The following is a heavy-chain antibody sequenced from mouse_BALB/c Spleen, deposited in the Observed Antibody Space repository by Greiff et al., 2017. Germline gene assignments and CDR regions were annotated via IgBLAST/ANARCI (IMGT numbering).Heavy chain of an antibody. CDR1: GYSITSGYY. Sequence: EVQLQESGPGLVKPSQSLSLTCSVTGYSITSGYYWNWIRQFPGNKLEWMGYISYDGSNNYNPSLKNRISITRDTSKNQFFLKLNSVTTEDTATYYCARGEDGYYVYFDYWGQGTTLTVSS. CDR2: ISYDGSN. CDR3: ARGEDGYYVYFDY. V-gene: IGHV3-6*02. D-gene: IGHD2-3*01. J-gene: IGHJ2*01.